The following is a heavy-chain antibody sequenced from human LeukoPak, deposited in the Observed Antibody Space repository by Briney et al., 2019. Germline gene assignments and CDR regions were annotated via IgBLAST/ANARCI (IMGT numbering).Heavy chain of an antibody. CDR3: AKSTVISNYGSGSSPIDY. D-gene: IGHD3-10*01. CDR1: GFTFSNYG. Sequence: GGSLRLSCAASGFTFSNYGMKWVRQAPGKGLEWVSYISSSGNTIYYADSVKGRFTISRDNAKNSLFLQMNSLRAEDTAVYYCAKSTVISNYGSGSSPIDYWGQGTLVTVSS. CDR2: ISSSGNTI. V-gene: IGHV3-48*01. J-gene: IGHJ4*02.